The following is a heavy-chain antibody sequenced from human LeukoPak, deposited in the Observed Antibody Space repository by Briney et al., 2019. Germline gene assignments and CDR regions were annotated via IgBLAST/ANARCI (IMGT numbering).Heavy chain of an antibody. CDR1: GFTFSSYS. Sequence: GGSLRLSCAASGFTFSSYSLNWVRQAPGKGLEWVSSISSSISYKYYADSVKGRFTISRDYAKNSLYLQMNSLRAEDTAVYYCTRDSLTAGAFDIWGQGTMVTVSS. V-gene: IGHV3-21*01. D-gene: IGHD2-21*02. CDR3: TRDSLTAGAFDI. J-gene: IGHJ3*02. CDR2: ISSSISYK.